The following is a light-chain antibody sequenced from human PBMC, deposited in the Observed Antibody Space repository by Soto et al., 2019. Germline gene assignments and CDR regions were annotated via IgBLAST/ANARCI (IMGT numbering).Light chain of an antibody. CDR2: SND. J-gene: IGLJ2*01. CDR1: SPNIGSNA. V-gene: IGLV1-44*01. CDR3: ATWDDSLNGPV. Sequence: QAVVTQPPSVSGAPGETGTISCSGSSPNIGSNAVNWYQQVPATAPKLLIYSNDQRPSGVPDRFSASKSGTSASLAISGLQSEDEADYSCATWDDSLNGPVFGGGTKLTVL.